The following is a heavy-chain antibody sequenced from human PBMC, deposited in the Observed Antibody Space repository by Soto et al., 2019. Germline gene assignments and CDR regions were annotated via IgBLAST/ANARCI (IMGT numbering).Heavy chain of an antibody. V-gene: IGHV1-18*01. CDR1: GYTFTSYG. CDR2: ISAYNGNT. CDR3: ARSGSQYYDSSGYYYPPDY. Sequence: QVQLVQSGAEVKKPGASVKVSCKASGYTFTSYGISWVRQAPGQGLEWMGWISAYNGNTNYAQKLQGRVTMTTDTSASTAYMGLRSLRSDDTAVYYCARSGSQYYDSSGYYYPPDYWGQGTLVAVSS. J-gene: IGHJ4*02. D-gene: IGHD3-22*01.